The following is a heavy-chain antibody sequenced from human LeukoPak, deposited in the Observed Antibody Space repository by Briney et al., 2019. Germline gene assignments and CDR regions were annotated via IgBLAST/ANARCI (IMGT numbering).Heavy chain of an antibody. CDR1: GFTFSDYY. J-gene: IGHJ4*02. CDR3: ARGGESFLGIAAAGRFDY. CDR2: IYSGGST. Sequence: GGSLRLSCAASGFTFSDYYMTWIRQAPGKGLEWVSVIYSGGSTFYADSVKGRFTISRDNSKNTLYLQMNSLRAEDTAVYYCARGGESFLGIAAAGRFDYWGQGTLVTVSS. V-gene: IGHV3-53*01. D-gene: IGHD6-13*01.